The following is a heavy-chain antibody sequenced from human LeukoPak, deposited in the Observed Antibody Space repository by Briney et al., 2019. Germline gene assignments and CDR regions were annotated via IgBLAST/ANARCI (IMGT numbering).Heavy chain of an antibody. D-gene: IGHD6-13*01. CDR1: GGSFSGYY. J-gene: IGHJ4*02. V-gene: IGHV4-34*01. CDR3: ARGALAAAFDY. Sequence: PSETLSLTCAVYGGSFSGYYWSWIRQPPGKGLEWIGEINHSGSTNYNPSLKSRVTISVDTSKNQFSLKLSSATAADTAVYYCARGALAAAFDYWGQGTLVTVSS. CDR2: INHSGST.